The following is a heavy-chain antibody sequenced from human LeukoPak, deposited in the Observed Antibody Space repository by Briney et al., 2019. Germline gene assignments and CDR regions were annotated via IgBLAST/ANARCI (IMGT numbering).Heavy chain of an antibody. CDR3: ASGLAFDY. CDR1: GFTFSSYA. J-gene: IGHJ4*02. D-gene: IGHD3/OR15-3a*01. CDR2: ISSNGGST. V-gene: IGHV3-64*01. Sequence: GGTLRLSCAASGFTFSSYAMHWVRQAPGKGLEYVSAISSNGGSTYYANSVKGRFTISRDNSKNALYLQMGSLRAEDMAVYYCASGLAFDYWGQGTLVTVSS.